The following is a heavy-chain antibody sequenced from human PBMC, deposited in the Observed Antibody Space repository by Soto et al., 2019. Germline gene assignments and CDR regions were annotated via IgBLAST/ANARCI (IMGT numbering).Heavy chain of an antibody. CDR2: IYYSGST. CDR1: GGSISSYY. Sequence: SEILSLTCNVSGGSISSYYWSWIRQPPGKGLEWIGDIYYSGSTNYNPSLKSRVTISVDTSKNQFSLKLSSVTAADTAVYYCARALKYDFWSGYFSWFDPWGQGTLVTVSS. V-gene: IGHV4-59*01. D-gene: IGHD3-3*01. CDR3: ARALKYDFWSGYFSWFDP. J-gene: IGHJ5*02.